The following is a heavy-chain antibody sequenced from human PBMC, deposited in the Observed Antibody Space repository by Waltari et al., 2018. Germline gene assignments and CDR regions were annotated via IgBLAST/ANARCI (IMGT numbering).Heavy chain of an antibody. J-gene: IGHJ4*02. CDR3: AREGRGSSKGGFDY. CDR2: IYYSGST. D-gene: IGHD1-26*01. CDR1: GGSISSHY. V-gene: IGHV4-59*11. Sequence: QVQLQESGPGLVKPSETLSLTCTVSGGSISSHYWSWIRQPPGKGLEWIGYIYYSGSTNYNPSRKSRVTISVDTSKNQFSLKLSSVTAADTAVYYCAREGRGSSKGGFDYWGQGTLVTVSS.